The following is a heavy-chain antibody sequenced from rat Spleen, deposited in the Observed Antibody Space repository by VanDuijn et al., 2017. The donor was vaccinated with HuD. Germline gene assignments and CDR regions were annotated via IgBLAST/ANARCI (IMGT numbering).Heavy chain of an antibody. CDR1: GFSLTNYS. D-gene: IGHD1-1*01. CDR2: MWYDGDT. Sequence: QVQLKESGPGLVQPSETLSLTCTVSGFSLTNYSVSWVRQPSGKGPEWMGRMWYDGDTAYNSALKSRRSISRDTSKNQVFLKMNSLPTDDTGTYYCTAHYYSGDWLDYWGHGVWVTVSS. CDR3: TAHYYSGDWLDY. V-gene: IGHV2-63*01. J-gene: IGHJ2*01.